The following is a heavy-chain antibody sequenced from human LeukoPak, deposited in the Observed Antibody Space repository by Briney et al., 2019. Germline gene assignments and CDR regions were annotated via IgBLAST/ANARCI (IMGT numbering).Heavy chain of an antibody. Sequence: GGSLRLSCAASGFTFRDYYMSWIRQAPGKGLEWVSYISSSGNTIYYADSVKGRFTISRDNAKNSLYLQMNSLRAEDTAIYYCARDVRRAATGTMNYWGQGTLVTVSS. CDR3: ARDVRRAATGTMNY. J-gene: IGHJ4*02. V-gene: IGHV3-11*04. D-gene: IGHD6-13*01. CDR2: ISSSGNTI. CDR1: GFTFRDYY.